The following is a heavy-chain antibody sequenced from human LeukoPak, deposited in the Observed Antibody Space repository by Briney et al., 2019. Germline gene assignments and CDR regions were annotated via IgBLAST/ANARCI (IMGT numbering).Heavy chain of an antibody. CDR1: GFTFTSYD. CDR2: MNPNNGNT. D-gene: IGHD3-22*01. CDR3: ARSPYYYDSSGYQMGYFDY. V-gene: IGHV1-8*01. J-gene: IGHJ4*02. Sequence: ASVKVSCKASGFTFTSYDINWVRQASGQGLEWMGWMNPNNGNTGYAQKFQGRVTITADESTSTAYMELSSLRSEDTAVYYCARSPYYYDSSGYQMGYFDYWGQGTLVTVSS.